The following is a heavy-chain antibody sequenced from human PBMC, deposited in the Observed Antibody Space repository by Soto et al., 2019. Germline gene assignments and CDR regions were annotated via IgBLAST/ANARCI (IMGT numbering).Heavy chain of an antibody. V-gene: IGHV4-30-4*02. CDR3: ARGLRYFDWLYNLGGMDV. J-gene: IGHJ6*01. CDR2: IYYSGST. CDR1: GGSISSGDYY. D-gene: IGHD3-9*01. Sequence: SETLSLTCTVSGGSISSGDYYWSWIRQPPGKGLEWIGYIYYSGSTYYNPSLKSRVTISVDTSKNQFSLKLSSVTAADTAVYYCARGLRYFDWLYNLGGMDVWGQGTTVTVS.